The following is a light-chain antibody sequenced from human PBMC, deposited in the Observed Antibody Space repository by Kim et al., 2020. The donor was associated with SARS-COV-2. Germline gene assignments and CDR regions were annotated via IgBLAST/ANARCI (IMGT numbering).Light chain of an antibody. Sequence: ASVGDRVTMTCRASQDIKNNLVWFQQRPGKAPRALIYAASSLQSGVPSKFSGSGSGTDFTLTISSLQPEDFATYYCQQYQSYPVTFGQGTRLEIK. CDR2: AAS. CDR1: QDIKNN. V-gene: IGKV1-16*02. J-gene: IGKJ5*01. CDR3: QQYQSYPVT.